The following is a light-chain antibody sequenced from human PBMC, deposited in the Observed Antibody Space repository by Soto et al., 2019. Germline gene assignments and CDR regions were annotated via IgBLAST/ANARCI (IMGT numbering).Light chain of an antibody. J-gene: IGKJ5*01. Sequence: EIMLTQSPGTLSLSPGEGATLSCRASQSVNNRRLAWYQQKPGQAPRFLIYGASTRPIGIPDRFSGSGSGTDFTLTISRLEPEDFAVYYCQQYGSSPIFGQGTRLE. CDR3: QQYGSSPI. CDR1: QSVNNRR. V-gene: IGKV3-20*01. CDR2: GAS.